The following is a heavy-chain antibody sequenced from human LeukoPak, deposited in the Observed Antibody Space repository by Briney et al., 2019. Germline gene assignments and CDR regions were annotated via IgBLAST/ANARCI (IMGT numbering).Heavy chain of an antibody. CDR1: GGSFSGYY. CDR2: INHSGST. Sequence: SETLSLTCAVYGGSFSGYYWSWIRQPPGKGLEWIGEINHSGSTNYNPSLKSRVTISVDTSKNQFSLKLSSVTAADTAVYYCARDLMGHDFWSGYYPDWGQGTLVTVSS. J-gene: IGHJ4*02. CDR3: ARDLMGHDFWSGYYPD. D-gene: IGHD3-3*01. V-gene: IGHV4-34*01.